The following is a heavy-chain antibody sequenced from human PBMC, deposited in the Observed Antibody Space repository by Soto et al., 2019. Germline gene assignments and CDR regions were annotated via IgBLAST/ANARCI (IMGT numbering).Heavy chain of an antibody. D-gene: IGHD3-22*01. Sequence: PGGSLRLSCEASGFTFSDHFMDWVRQAPGQGLEWVGRARNKANSYSREYGASVKGRFTISRDDSKKTLYLHMNSLRTEDTAVYYCARVSTFYYDGSVFDYWGQGTLVTVSS. J-gene: IGHJ4*02. CDR3: ARVSTFYYDGSVFDY. CDR1: GFTFSDHF. CDR2: ARNKANSYSR. V-gene: IGHV3-72*01.